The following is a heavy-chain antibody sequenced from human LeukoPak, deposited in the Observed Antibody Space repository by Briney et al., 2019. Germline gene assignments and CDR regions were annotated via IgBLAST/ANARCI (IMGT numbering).Heavy chain of an antibody. CDR2: ISSTSSFI. V-gene: IGHV3-21*01. D-gene: IGHD3-10*01. J-gene: IGHJ4*02. CDR3: VKLFRPDY. Sequence: PGGSLRLSCAASGFTFSTYSMNWVRQAPGKGLEWVSSISSTSSFIYYADSVKGRFTISRDNSKNTLYLQMNSLRAEDTAVYYCVKLFRPDYWGQGTLVTVSS. CDR1: GFTFSTYS.